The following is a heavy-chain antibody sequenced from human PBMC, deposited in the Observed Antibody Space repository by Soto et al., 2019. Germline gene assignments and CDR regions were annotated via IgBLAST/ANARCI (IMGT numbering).Heavy chain of an antibody. CDR1: GGSISSGDYY. D-gene: IGHD3-3*01. CDR2: IYYSGST. CDR3: ARVGDFWSGSKNYNWFDP. Sequence: PSETLSLTCTVSGGSISSGDYYWSWIRQPPGKGLEWIGYIYYSGSTYYNPSLKSRVTISVDTSKNQFSLKLSSVTAADTAVYYCARVGDFWSGSKNYNWFDPWGQGTLVTVS. V-gene: IGHV4-30-4*01. J-gene: IGHJ5*02.